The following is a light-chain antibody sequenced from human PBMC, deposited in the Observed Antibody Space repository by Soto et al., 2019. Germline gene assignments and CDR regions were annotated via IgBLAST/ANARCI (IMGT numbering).Light chain of an antibody. V-gene: IGLV1-40*01. CDR1: SSNIGAGYD. CDR2: GNS. J-gene: IGLJ1*01. CDR3: QSYDSSLSGRYV. Sequence: QSVLTQPPSVSGAPGQRVTISCTGSSSNIGAGYDVHWYQQLPGSAPKLLIYGNSNRPSGVPDRFSGSKSGTSVSLAITGLQAEYEADYYCQSYDSSLSGRYVFGTGTKLTVL.